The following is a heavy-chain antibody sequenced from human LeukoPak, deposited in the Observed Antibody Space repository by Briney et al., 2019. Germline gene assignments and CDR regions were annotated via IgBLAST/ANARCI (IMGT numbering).Heavy chain of an antibody. D-gene: IGHD3-22*01. CDR2: IYTSGGT. J-gene: IGHJ6*03. CDR1: GGSISSYY. CDR3: ARESGYYYDSSGYGPHYYYYYYMDV. Sequence: SETLSLTCTVSGGSISSYYWSWIRQPAGKGLEWIGRIYTSGGTNYNPSLKSRVTMSVDTSKNQFSLKLSSVTAADTAVYYCARESGYYYDSSGYGPHYYYYYYMDVWGKGTTVTVSS. V-gene: IGHV4-4*07.